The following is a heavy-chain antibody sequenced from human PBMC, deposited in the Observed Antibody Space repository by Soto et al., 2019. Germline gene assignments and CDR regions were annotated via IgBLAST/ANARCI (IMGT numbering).Heavy chain of an antibody. V-gene: IGHV3-30*03. J-gene: IGHJ4*02. D-gene: IGHD6-13*01. CDR3: ARVHSSSYHYFDY. CDR1: GFIYSSCA. CDR2: VSHDGTLY. Sequence: GGSLRLSCSASGFIYSSCAMHWVRQVPGKGLEWLAVVSHDGTLYPYADSVKGRFIISRDNSRKMLYLQMNSLRPDDTAVYYCARVHSSSYHYFDYWGQGTVVTVSS.